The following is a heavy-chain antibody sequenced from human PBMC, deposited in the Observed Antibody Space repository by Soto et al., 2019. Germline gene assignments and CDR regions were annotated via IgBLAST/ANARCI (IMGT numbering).Heavy chain of an antibody. CDR1: SDR. J-gene: IGHJ6*02. Sequence: SDRMLTVRTDQGKGLEWVAVVSYDGSNKYYADSVKGRFTISRDNSKNTLYLQMNSLRAEDTAVYYCARSLSKYFWDDVGWGYYNSGMAGHFHGTTVPVSS. CDR3: ARSLSKYFWDDVGWGYYNSGMAG. CDR2: VSYDGSNK. D-gene: IGHD1-1*01. V-gene: IGHV3-30*19.